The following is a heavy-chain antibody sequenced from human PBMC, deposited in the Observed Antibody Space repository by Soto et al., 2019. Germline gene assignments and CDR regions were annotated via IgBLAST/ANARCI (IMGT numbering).Heavy chain of an antibody. CDR1: GFTVSSNY. CDR2: IYSGGST. J-gene: IGHJ4*02. CDR3: ARDRRYCSGGSCYYFDY. D-gene: IGHD2-15*01. Sequence: GGSLRLSCAASGFTVSSNYMSWVRQAPGKGLEWVSVIYSGGSTYYADSVKGRFTISRDNSKNTLYLQMNSLRAEDTAVYYCARDRRYCSGGSCYYFDYWGQGTLVTVSS. V-gene: IGHV3-66*01.